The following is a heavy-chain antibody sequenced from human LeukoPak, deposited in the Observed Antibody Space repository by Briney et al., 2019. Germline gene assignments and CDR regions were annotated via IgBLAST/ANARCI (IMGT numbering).Heavy chain of an antibody. V-gene: IGHV4-34*01. Sequence: GSLRLSCAASGFTFSSYGMHWVRQPPGKGLEWIGEINHSGSTNYNPSLKSRVTISVDTSKNQFSLKLSSVTAADTAVYYCARVGSLGIANYWGQGTLVTVSS. CDR1: GFTFSSYG. CDR2: INHSGST. CDR3: ARVGSLGIANY. J-gene: IGHJ4*02. D-gene: IGHD6-13*01.